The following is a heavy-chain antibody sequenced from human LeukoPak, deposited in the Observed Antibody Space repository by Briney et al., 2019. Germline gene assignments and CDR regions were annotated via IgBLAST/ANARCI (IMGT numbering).Heavy chain of an antibody. J-gene: IGHJ4*02. Sequence: GGSLRLSCAASGFTFSSYSMNWVRQAPGKGLEWVSSISSSSSYIYYADSVKGRFTISRDNAKNSLYLQMNSLRAEDTAVYYCARGKGITFGGVIVFDYWGQGTLVTVSS. CDR2: ISSSSSYI. CDR1: GFTFSSYS. V-gene: IGHV3-21*01. CDR3: ARGKGITFGGVIVFDY. D-gene: IGHD3-16*02.